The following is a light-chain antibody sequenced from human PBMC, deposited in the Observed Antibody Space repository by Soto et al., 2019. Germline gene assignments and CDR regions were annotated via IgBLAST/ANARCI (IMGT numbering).Light chain of an antibody. Sequence: EIVLTQPPGTLSLSPGERATLSCRASQSVGSIYLAWYQQRPGQAPRLLIYGASNRATGIPVRFSGSGSGTDFTLTISGLEPEDFAVYYCQQYGSSSITFGQGTRLENK. CDR3: QQYGSSSIT. V-gene: IGKV3-20*01. CDR1: QSVGSIY. CDR2: GAS. J-gene: IGKJ5*01.